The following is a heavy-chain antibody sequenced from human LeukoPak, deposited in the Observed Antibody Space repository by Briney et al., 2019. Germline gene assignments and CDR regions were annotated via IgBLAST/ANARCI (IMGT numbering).Heavy chain of an antibody. J-gene: IGHJ4*02. CDR3: AREASRAGTYYLDY. V-gene: IGHV4-59*01. D-gene: IGHD3-10*01. CDR2: IYYSGST. Sequence: SETLSLTGTVSGGSINSYYWSWIRQPPGKGLEWIGYIYYSGSTSYNPSLKSRVTISVDTSKNQFSLKLRSVTAADTAVYFCAREASRAGTYYLDYWGQGTLLTVSS. CDR1: GGSINSYY.